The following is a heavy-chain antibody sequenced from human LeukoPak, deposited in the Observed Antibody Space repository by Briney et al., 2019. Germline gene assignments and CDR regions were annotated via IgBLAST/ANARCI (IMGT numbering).Heavy chain of an antibody. CDR3: ARVPRSYYYYYYMDV. J-gene: IGHJ6*03. CDR2: IYHSGSA. CDR1: GGSISSYY. Sequence: SETLSLTCTVSGGSISSYYWSWIRQPPGKGLEWIGYIYHSGSADYNPSLKSRVTISVDTSKNQFSLKLSSVTAADTAVYYCARVPRSYYYYYYMDVWGKGTTVTVSS. V-gene: IGHV4-59*01.